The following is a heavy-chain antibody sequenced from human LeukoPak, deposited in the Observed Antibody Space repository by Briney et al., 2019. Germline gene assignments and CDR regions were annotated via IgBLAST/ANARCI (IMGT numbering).Heavy chain of an antibody. J-gene: IGHJ4*02. D-gene: IGHD4-17*01. CDR2: IYTGDSDT. CDR3: ARRGGDYGDYVVY. CDR1: GYSFTSYW. Sequence: GESLKISCKGSGYSFTSYWIGWVRQMPGKGLEWVGIIYTGDSDTRYSPSFQGQVTISADKSISTAYLQWRSLKASDTAMYYCARRGGDYGDYVVYWGQGTLVTVSS. V-gene: IGHV5-51*01.